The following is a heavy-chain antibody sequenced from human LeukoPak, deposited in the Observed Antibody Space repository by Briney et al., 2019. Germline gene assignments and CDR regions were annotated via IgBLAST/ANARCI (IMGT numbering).Heavy chain of an antibody. CDR2: INPNDGST. Sequence: ASVKVSCKASGYTFTNYWIQWVRQAPGQGLEWVALINPNDGSTTYAHKFQGRVTITADESTSTAYMELSSLRSEDTAVYYCARSKALRLDDIYYWGQGTLVTVSS. D-gene: IGHD3-9*01. CDR1: GYTFTNYW. J-gene: IGHJ4*02. V-gene: IGHV1-46*01. CDR3: ARSKALRLDDIYY.